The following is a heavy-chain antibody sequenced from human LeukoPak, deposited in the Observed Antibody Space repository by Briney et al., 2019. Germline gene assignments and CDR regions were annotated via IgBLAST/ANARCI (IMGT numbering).Heavy chain of an antibody. J-gene: IGHJ6*02. CDR2: IYHSGST. CDR1: GGSISSGGYS. CDR3: ARVHGDPYYYGMDV. Sequence: PSQTLSLTCAVSGGSISSGGYSWSWIRQPPGKGLEWIGYIYHSGSTYYNPSLKSRVTISVDRSKNQFSLKLSSVTAADTAVYYCARVHGDPYYYGMDVWGQGTTVTVSS. V-gene: IGHV4-30-2*01. D-gene: IGHD4-17*01.